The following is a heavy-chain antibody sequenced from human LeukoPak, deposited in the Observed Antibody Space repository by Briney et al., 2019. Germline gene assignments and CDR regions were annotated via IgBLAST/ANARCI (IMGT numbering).Heavy chain of an antibody. Sequence: PSQTLSLTCAVSGGSISSGGYSWSWIRQPPGKGLEWIGYIHHSGSTYYNPSLKSRVTISVDRSKNQFSLKLSSVTAADTAVYYCARGYYDSSRSSYVLQKTRSGEYYFDYWGQGTLVTVSS. V-gene: IGHV4-30-2*01. J-gene: IGHJ4*02. D-gene: IGHD3-22*01. CDR3: ARGYYDSSRSSYVLQKTRSGEYYFDY. CDR2: IHHSGST. CDR1: GGSISSGGYS.